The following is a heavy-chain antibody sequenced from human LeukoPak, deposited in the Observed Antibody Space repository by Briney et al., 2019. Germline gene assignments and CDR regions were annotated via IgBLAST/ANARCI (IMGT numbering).Heavy chain of an antibody. CDR1: GGSIGSYY. Sequence: SETLSLTCTVSGGSIGSYYWSWVRQPPGKGVEWIGNIYNSGSTDYNPSLKSRVTDYNPSLKSRVTISLDTSKNQISLKLSSVTAADTAVYYCARDKGPYWYFDLWGRGTLVTVSS. J-gene: IGHJ2*01. V-gene: IGHV4-59*01. CDR3: ARDKGPYWYFDL. CDR2: IYNSGST.